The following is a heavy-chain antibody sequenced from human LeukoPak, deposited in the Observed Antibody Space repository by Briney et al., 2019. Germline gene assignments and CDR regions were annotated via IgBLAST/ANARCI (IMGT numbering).Heavy chain of an antibody. Sequence: PGGSPRLSCAASGFTFSSYAMSWVREAPGKGLEWVSAINGSGGSTYYADSVKGRFTISRDNSKNTLYLQMNSLRAEDTAVYYCAKDTYSSGWAGFVYWGQGTLVTVSS. D-gene: IGHD6-19*01. CDR2: INGSGGST. J-gene: IGHJ4*02. CDR1: GFTFSSYA. V-gene: IGHV3-23*01. CDR3: AKDTYSSGWAGFVY.